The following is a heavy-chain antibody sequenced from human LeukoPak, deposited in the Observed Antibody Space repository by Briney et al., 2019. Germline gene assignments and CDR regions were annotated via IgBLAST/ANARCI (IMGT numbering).Heavy chain of an antibody. CDR3: ARGGGEWLLHQNLFDP. D-gene: IGHD3-3*01. Sequence: PSETLSLTCTVSGASTNPYCWSWIRQPAGQGLEWVGRIYTGGSTNYNPSIKSRVTISVDTSKNRFSLKQSSVTAADTAVYYCARGGGEWLLHQNLFDPWGQGTLVTVSS. V-gene: IGHV4-4*07. CDR1: GASTNPYC. CDR2: IYTGGST. J-gene: IGHJ5*02.